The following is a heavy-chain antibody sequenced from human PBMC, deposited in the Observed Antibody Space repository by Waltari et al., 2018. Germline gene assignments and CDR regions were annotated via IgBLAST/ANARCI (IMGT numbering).Heavy chain of an antibody. J-gene: IGHJ4*02. D-gene: IGHD3-16*02. CDR1: GLSIRGYT. CDR2: FIPLSGSQ. V-gene: IGHV1-69*12. CDR3: ARGYRYDSSERFYLDH. Sequence: QVQLAQSGAEVKSPGSSVTISCKASGLSIRGYTSSWVRQAPGQGLEWMGGFIPLSGSQISTQKFQGRITITADGSTRTTVMELRDLRYEDTAVYFCARGYRYDSSERFYLDHWGQGTPVIVS.